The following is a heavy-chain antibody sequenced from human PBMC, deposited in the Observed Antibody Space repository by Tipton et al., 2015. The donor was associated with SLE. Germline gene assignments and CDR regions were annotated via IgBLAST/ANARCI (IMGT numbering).Heavy chain of an antibody. CDR2: IYYSGTT. D-gene: IGHD3-22*01. J-gene: IGHJ4*02. V-gene: IGHV4-31*03. CDR3: ARATYFYDTSGYSDY. CDR1: GGSISSGGYN. Sequence: TLSLTCTVSGGSISSGGYNWTWIRQHPGKGLEWIGHIYYSGTTYYNPSLKSRTTISVDTSKNQFSLKLSSVIAADTAVYYCARATYFYDTSGYSDYWAREPWSPSPQ.